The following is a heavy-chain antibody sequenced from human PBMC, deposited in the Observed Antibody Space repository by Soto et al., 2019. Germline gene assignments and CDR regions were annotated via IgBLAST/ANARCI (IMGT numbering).Heavy chain of an antibody. CDR1: GGSIDSSNFY. CDR2: TYYRATT. Sequence: SETLSLTCSVSGGSIDSSNFYWGWIRQPPGEGLEWIGCTYYRATTYYNSSLKSRITISVDTSKNQFSLKLSSVTAADTAVYYCARRGPERLGLLYYYMEVWGKGTTVTVSS. CDR3: ARRGPERLGLLYYYMEV. V-gene: IGHV4-39*07. D-gene: IGHD6-25*01. J-gene: IGHJ6*03.